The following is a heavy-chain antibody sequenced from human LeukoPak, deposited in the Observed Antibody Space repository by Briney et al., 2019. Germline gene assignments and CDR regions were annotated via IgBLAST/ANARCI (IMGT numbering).Heavy chain of an antibody. CDR1: GFTVSSNY. CDR3: ARGIVATIQDY. V-gene: IGHV3-66*01. CDR2: IYGGGTT. D-gene: IGHD5-12*01. Sequence: GGSLRLSCAASGFTVSSNYMSWVRQAPGKGLEWVSVIYGGGTTYYADSVKGRCTISRDNSKNTLYLQMNSLRAEDTAVYYCARGIVATIQDYWGQGTLVTVSS. J-gene: IGHJ4*02.